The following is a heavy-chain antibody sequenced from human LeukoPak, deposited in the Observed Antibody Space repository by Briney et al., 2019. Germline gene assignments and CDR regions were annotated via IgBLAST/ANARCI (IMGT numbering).Heavy chain of an antibody. J-gene: IGHJ4*02. CDR3: ARGSHASAWF. CDR2: TYYRSKWFN. D-gene: IGHD3-9*01. Sequence: SQTLSLTCAISGDSVSSNSAAWHWIRQSPSRGLEWLGRTYYRSKWFNNYAVSVESRIIINSDTSKNQFSLQLNSVTPEDTAVYYCARGSHASAWFWGQGALVAVSS. V-gene: IGHV6-1*01. CDR1: GDSVSSNSAA.